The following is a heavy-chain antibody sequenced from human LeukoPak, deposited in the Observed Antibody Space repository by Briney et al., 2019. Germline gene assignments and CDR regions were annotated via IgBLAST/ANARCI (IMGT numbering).Heavy chain of an antibody. D-gene: IGHD6-19*01. CDR2: ITGSGGRK. V-gene: IGHV3-23*01. Sequence: GGSLRLSCAGSGFTFTSYAMIWVRQAPGKGLEWVSSITGSGGRKYYADSVKDRFTISRDNSENTLYLQMNSLRAEDTAVYYCAKVTVTGTRGFDYWGQGTLVTVSS. CDR1: GFTFTSYA. J-gene: IGHJ4*02. CDR3: AKVTVTGTRGFDY.